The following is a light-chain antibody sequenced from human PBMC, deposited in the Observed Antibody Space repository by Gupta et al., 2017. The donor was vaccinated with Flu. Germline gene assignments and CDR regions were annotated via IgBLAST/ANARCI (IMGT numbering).Light chain of an antibody. CDR1: SGSVTSGHY. Sequence: QAVVPPEPSLTVSPGGTVTLTCDSSSGSVTSGHYPYRVQQKPGQDPRTLIYDTSTRHSWTRARCSGSRTGGKAALTLAGAEDEDEDDYDCWLSNSGAYVFGTGTTVTVL. J-gene: IGLJ1*01. V-gene: IGLV7-46*01. CDR2: DTS. CDR3: WLSNSGAYV.